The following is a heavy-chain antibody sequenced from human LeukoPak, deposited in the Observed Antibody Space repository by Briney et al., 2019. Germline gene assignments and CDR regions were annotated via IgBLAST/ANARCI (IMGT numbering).Heavy chain of an antibody. CDR3: TRVLAFSSSWRS. CDR1: GFTFATYN. Sequence: PGGSLRRSCATSGFTFATYNMYWVRQAPGKGPEWIAYINASNTTKYYADSVKGRFTISRDNAKTSLLLQMSSLRADDTAVYYCTRVLAFSSSWRSWGQGTLVTVSS. CDR2: INASNTTK. J-gene: IGHJ5*02. V-gene: IGHV3-48*01. D-gene: IGHD6-13*01.